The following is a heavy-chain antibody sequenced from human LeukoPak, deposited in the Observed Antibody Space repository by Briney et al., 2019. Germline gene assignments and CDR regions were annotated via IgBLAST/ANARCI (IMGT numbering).Heavy chain of an antibody. CDR1: GGSISSYY. J-gene: IGHJ2*01. CDR3: ARARYCSGGSCYWYFDL. D-gene: IGHD2-15*01. CDR2: IYYSGST. V-gene: IGHV4-59*12. Sequence: SETLSLTCTVSGGSISSYYWSWIRQPPGKGLEWIGYIYYSGSTYHNPSLKSRVTISVDTSKNQFSLKLSSVTAADTAVYYCARARYCSGGSCYWYFDLWGRGTLVTVSS.